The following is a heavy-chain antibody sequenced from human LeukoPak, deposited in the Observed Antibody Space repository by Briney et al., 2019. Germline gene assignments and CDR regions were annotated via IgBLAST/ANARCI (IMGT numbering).Heavy chain of an antibody. V-gene: IGHV4-39*01. CDR3: ARLDYSSSYYDS. J-gene: IGHJ4*02. CDR1: GVPIRSSSYY. Sequence: PSETLSLLCSVSGVPIRSSSYYWPWIRQPPGKGLEWIGSIYYSGRTHHNPSLKSRVTMSVDTSKNQFSLTLTSVTAADTAIYYCARLDYSSSYYDSWGRGTLVSVSS. CDR2: IYYSGRT. D-gene: IGHD6-13*01.